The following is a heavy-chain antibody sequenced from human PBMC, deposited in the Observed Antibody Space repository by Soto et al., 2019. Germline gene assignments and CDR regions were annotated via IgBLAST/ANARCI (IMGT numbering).Heavy chain of an antibody. CDR1: GGTFSSYA. CDR3: ARDRTYCISTSCYSPSFDY. D-gene: IGHD2-2*02. CDR2: IIPIFGTA. J-gene: IGHJ4*02. V-gene: IGHV1-69*13. Sequence: GASVKVSCKASGGTFSSYAISWVRQAPGQGLEWMGGIIPIFGTANYAQKFQGRVTITADESTSTAYMELSSLRSEDTAVYYCARDRTYCISTSCYSPSFDYWGQGNLVTVSS.